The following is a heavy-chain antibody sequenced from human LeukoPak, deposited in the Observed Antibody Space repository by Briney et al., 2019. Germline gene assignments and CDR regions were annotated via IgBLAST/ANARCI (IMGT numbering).Heavy chain of an antibody. D-gene: IGHD3-16*01. CDR2: INKDGSAK. Sequence: AGGFLRLSCTDSGFTFSTFWVNWVRQAPGKGLEWVANINKDGSAKQYVGSVRGRFTLSRDNAKNSVCLQMNSLRDEDTAIYSFLGEVMGDAFDIWGRGTMVTVSS. J-gene: IGHJ3*02. CDR3: LGEVMGDAFDI. CDR1: GFTFSTFW. V-gene: IGHV3-7*01.